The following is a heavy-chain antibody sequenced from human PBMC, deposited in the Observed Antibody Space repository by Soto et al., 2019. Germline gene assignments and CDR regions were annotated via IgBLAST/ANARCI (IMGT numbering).Heavy chain of an antibody. D-gene: IGHD4-17*01. CDR1: GFTLSDHY. J-gene: IGHJ3*02. CDR2: TKNKANRYTT. CDR3: ARAWTPYGGKSNQAFEM. V-gene: IGHV3-72*01. Sequence: GGSLRLSCAASGFTLSDHYMDWVRQAPGKGLEWVGRTKNKANRYTTEYAASVKGRFTISRDASENSVYLQMNSLKTDDTAVYYCARAWTPYGGKSNQAFEMWGQETMVTV.